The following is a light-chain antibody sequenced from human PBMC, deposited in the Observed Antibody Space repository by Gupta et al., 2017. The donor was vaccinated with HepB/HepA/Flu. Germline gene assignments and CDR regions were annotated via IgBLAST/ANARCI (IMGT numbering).Light chain of an antibody. Sequence: QCALTQPASVSGSPGQSITISCTGTSSDIGNFNYVSWYQQHPGKAPKLMIYDVTNRPSGVSNRFSGSKSGNTASLIISGLLAEVEADYYCNSYSSSNTLFVFGTGTKVTVL. J-gene: IGLJ1*01. CDR1: SSDIGNFNY. CDR2: DVT. CDR3: NSYSSSNTLFV. V-gene: IGLV2-14*03.